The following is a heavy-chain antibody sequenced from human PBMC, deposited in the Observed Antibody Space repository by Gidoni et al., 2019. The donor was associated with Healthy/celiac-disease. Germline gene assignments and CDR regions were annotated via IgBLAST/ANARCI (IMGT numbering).Heavy chain of an antibody. CDR1: GFTFSNAW. V-gene: IGHV3-15*07. D-gene: IGHD3-3*01. CDR2: IKSKTDGGTT. Sequence: EVQLVESGGGLVKPGGSLRLSCAASGFTFSNAWMHWVRQAPGKGLEWVGRIKSKTDGGTTDYAAPVKGRFTISRDDSKNTLYLQMNSLKTEDTAVYYCTTDIDFWSGYYPNSFDYWGQGTLVTVSS. J-gene: IGHJ4*02. CDR3: TTDIDFWSGYYPNSFDY.